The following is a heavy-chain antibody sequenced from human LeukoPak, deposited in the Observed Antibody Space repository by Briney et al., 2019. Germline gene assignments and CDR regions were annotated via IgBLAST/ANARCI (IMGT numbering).Heavy chain of an antibody. J-gene: IGHJ5*02. CDR1: GGSISSGGYY. V-gene: IGHV4-31*03. Sequence: RSETLSLTCTVSGGSISSGGYYWSWIRQHPGKGLEWIGYIYYSGNTYYNPSLKRRLTISVDTSKNQFSLKLSSVTAADTAVYYCARGTRITMVRGVWFDHWGQGTLVTVSS. CDR3: ARGTRITMVRGVWFDH. D-gene: IGHD3-10*01. CDR2: IYYSGNT.